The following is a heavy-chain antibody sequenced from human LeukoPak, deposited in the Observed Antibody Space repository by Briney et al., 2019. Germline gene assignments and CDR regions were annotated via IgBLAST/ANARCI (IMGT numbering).Heavy chain of an antibody. V-gene: IGHV1-46*01. CDR1: GNTFTSFH. Sequence: ASVKVSCKASGNTFTSFHIHWVRQAPGQGLEYMGITKVYGDTTIYVQRFQGRITMTRDTSTSTVYMELSSLNSEDTAVYYCARESPSTFYFDYWGQGTLVTVSS. J-gene: IGHJ4*02. CDR3: ARESPSTFYFDY. CDR2: TKVYGDTT. D-gene: IGHD1-1*01.